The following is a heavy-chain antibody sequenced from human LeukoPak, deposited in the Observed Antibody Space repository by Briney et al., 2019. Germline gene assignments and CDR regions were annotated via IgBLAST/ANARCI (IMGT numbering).Heavy chain of an antibody. CDR3: ARGIAARQLDYFDY. D-gene: IGHD6-6*01. J-gene: IGHJ4*02. Sequence: SVKVSCKASGGTFSSYAISWVRQTPGQGLEWMGGIIPIFGTANYAQKFQGRVTITADKSTSTAYMELSSLRSEDTAVYYCARGIAARQLDYFDYWGQGTLVTVSS. CDR1: GGTFSSYA. V-gene: IGHV1-69*06. CDR2: IIPIFGTA.